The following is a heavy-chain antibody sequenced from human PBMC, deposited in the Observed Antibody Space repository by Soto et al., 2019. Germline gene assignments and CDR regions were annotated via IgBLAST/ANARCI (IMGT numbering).Heavy chain of an antibody. J-gene: IGHJ6*02. D-gene: IGHD2-2*01. CDR3: ARGKSSTRTHYYYYGMDV. CDR1: GGSISSGGYS. Sequence: PSETLSLTCAVSGGSISSGGYSWSWIRQPPGKGLEWIGYIYHSGSTYYNPSLKSRVTISVDRSKNQFSLKLSSVTAADTAVYYCARGKSSTRTHYYYYGMDVWGQGTTVTVSS. V-gene: IGHV4-30-2*01. CDR2: IYHSGST.